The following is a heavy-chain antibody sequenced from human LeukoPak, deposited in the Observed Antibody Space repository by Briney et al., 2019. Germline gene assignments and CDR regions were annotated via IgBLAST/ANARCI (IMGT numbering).Heavy chain of an antibody. CDR3: ATYSSSNGREFQY. CDR2: IQQHGSET. J-gene: IGHJ1*01. D-gene: IGHD2-2*01. V-gene: IGHV3-7*01. CDR1: GFTFSDYW. Sequence: GGSLRLSCAGSGFTFSDYWVDWVRQAPGKGLEWVANIQQHGSETYYGDSVKGRFTISRDNAKNSLYLQMNSLRAEDTAVYYCATYSSSNGREFQYWGQGTLVTVSS.